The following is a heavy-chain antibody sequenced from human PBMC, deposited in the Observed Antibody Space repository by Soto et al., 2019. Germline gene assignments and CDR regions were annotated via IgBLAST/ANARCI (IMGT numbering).Heavy chain of an antibody. CDR1: GFTFSSYA. Sequence: PGGSLRLSCAASGFTFSSYAMSWVRQAPGKGLEWVSAISGSGGSTYYADSVKGRFTISRDNSKNTLYLQMNRLRAEDTAVYYCAKGMYSRSPPSRFDPWGRGTLVTVSS. V-gene: IGHV3-23*01. CDR3: AKGMYSRSPPSRFDP. CDR2: ISGSGGST. J-gene: IGHJ5*02. D-gene: IGHD6-6*01.